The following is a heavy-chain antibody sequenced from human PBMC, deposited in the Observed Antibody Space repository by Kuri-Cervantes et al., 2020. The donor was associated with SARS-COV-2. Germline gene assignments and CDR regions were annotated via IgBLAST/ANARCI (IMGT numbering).Heavy chain of an antibody. CDR3: ARAGRWLQSTPFDY. CDR1: GFNFSSHW. D-gene: IGHD5-24*01. Sequence: GGSLKISCEASGFNFSSHWMSWGRQAPGNGLEWVANINQDGSEKYYVDAVKSRFPISRDNAKNSLYLQMNSRGVEDTAVYYCARAGRWLQSTPFDYWGQGTLVTVSS. V-gene: IGHV3-7*01. CDR2: INQDGSEK. J-gene: IGHJ4*02.